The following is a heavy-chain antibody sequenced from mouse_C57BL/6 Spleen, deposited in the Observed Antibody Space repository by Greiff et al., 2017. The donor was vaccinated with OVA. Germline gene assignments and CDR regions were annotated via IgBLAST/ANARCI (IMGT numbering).Heavy chain of an antibody. CDR1: GYAFSSYW. D-gene: IGHD1-1*01. CDR2: IYPGDGDT. Sequence: QVQLKQSGAELVKPGASVKISCKASGYAFSSYWMNWVKQRPGKGLEWIGQIYPGDGDTNYNGKFKGKATLTADKSSSTAYMQLSSLTSEDSAVYFCARDFDYGSSWYFDVWGTGTTVTVSS. J-gene: IGHJ1*03. CDR3: ARDFDYGSSWYFDV. V-gene: IGHV1-80*01.